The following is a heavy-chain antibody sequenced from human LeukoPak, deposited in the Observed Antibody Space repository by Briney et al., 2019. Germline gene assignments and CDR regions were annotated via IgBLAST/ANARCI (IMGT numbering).Heavy chain of an antibody. V-gene: IGHV3-11*06. CDR2: ISGQSTDT. CDR1: GFTFSDYY. D-gene: IGHD5-12*01. Sequence: GGSLRLSCEASGFTFSDYYMNWIRQAPGKGLEWVSYISGQSTDTNYADSVKGRFTISRDNAKNSLYLKMDSLRAEDTAVYYCARTARLLDYWGQGTLVTVSS. J-gene: IGHJ4*02. CDR3: ARTARLLDY.